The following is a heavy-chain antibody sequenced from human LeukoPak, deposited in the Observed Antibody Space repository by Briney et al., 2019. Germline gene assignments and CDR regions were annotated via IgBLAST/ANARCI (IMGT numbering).Heavy chain of an antibody. J-gene: IGHJ4*03. CDR1: GLSFSSYT. Sequence: PGGSLRLSCAPSGLSFSSYTVNWVRQAPGKGLEWVSIISSSSSYIYYADSVKGRFTISSANAKNALELQMDSPGVADTALYYCARNGRWGGDCYASWGQGTLVTVSS. CDR3: ARNGRWGGDCYAS. CDR2: ISSSSSYI. D-gene: IGHD2-21*02. V-gene: IGHV3-21*01.